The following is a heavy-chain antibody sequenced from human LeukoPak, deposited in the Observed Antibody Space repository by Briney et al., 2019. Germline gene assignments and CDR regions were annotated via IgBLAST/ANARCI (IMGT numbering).Heavy chain of an antibody. CDR3: ARALTSGSYFLGYFDY. CDR1: GYTFTSYG. D-gene: IGHD1-26*01. J-gene: IGHJ4*02. Sequence: ASVKVSCKASGYTFTSYGISWVRQAPGQGLEWMGWISPYNGNTNYAQKLQGRVTMTTDTSTRTAYMELRSLRSDDTAVYYCARALTSGSYFLGYFDYWGQGTLSPSP. V-gene: IGHV1-18*04. CDR2: ISPYNGNT.